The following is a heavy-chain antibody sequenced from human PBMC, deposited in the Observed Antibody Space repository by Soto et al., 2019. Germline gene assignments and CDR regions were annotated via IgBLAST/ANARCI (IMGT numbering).Heavy chain of an antibody. CDR2: IYHSGSI. D-gene: IGHD3-10*01. CDR3: ASIVVVRTLTYYLDV. Sequence: SETLSLTCAVSSGSISSSAWWSWVRQPPGKGLEWIGEIYHSGSINYNPSLSSRVTISVDKSKNQFSLKLSSVTAADTAVYYCASIVVVRTLTYYLDVWGKGTMVT. J-gene: IGHJ6*03. CDR1: SGSISSSAW. V-gene: IGHV4-4*02.